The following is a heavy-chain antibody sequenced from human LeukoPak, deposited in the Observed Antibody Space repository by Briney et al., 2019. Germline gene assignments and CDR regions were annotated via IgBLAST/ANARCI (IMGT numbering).Heavy chain of an antibody. CDR1: GGSISSYY. D-gene: IGHD6-19*01. CDR2: IYYSGST. Sequence: PSETLSLTCTVSGGSISSYYWSWIRQPPGKGLEWIGYIYYSGSTNYNPPLKSRVTISVDTSKNQFSLKLSSVTAADTAVYYCARDRSGWYFDAFDIWGQGTMVTDSS. CDR3: ARDRSGWYFDAFDI. V-gene: IGHV4-59*01. J-gene: IGHJ3*02.